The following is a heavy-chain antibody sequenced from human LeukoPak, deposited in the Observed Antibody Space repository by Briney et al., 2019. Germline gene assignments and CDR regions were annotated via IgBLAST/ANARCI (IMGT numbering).Heavy chain of an antibody. D-gene: IGHD4-17*01. CDR3: ARGPSINYGDYYY. CDR1: GFTFSSYA. V-gene: IGHV3-30-3*01. Sequence: GGSLRLSCAASGFTFSSYAMHWVRQAPGRGLEWVAVISYDGSNKYYADSVKGRFTISRDNSKNTLYLQMNSLRAEDTAVYYCARGPSINYGDYYYWGQGTLVTVSS. CDR2: ISYDGSNK. J-gene: IGHJ4*02.